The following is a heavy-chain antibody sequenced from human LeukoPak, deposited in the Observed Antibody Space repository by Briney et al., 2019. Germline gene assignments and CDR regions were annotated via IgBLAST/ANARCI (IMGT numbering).Heavy chain of an antibody. CDR2: ISASGNPM. V-gene: IGHV3-48*03. J-gene: IGHJ4*02. CDR3: AKDGGSVILY. Sequence: RLSCAASGFTFSNYEMNWVRQAPGKGLEWISYISASGNPMFYADSVKGRFTISRDNAKNSLYLQMNSLRAEDTAIYYCAKDGGSVILYWDQGTLVTVSS. D-gene: IGHD3-10*01. CDR1: GFTFSNYE.